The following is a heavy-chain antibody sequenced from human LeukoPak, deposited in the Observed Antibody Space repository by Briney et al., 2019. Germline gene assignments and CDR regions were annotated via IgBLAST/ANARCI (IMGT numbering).Heavy chain of an antibody. J-gene: IGHJ4*02. CDR3: ARLGGGNGRLSYFDY. V-gene: IGHV5-51*01. Sequence: GESLKISCKDSGYSFTTYWIGWVRQMPGKGLEWMGIIYPGDSDTRYSPSFQGQVTITADKSISTAYLQWISLKASDTAMYYCARLGGGNGRLSYFDYWGQGTLVTVSP. D-gene: IGHD2-15*01. CDR1: GYSFTTYW. CDR2: IYPGDSDT.